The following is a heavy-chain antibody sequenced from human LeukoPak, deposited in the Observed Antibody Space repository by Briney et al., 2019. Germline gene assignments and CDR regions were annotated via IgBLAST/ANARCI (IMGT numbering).Heavy chain of an antibody. Sequence: ASVKVSCKASGYTFTSYGISWVRQAPGQGLEWMGWISAYNGNTNYAQKLQGRVTMTTDTSTSTAYMEPRSLRSDDTAVYYCARAYYGPGSGGMDVWGQGTTVTVSS. CDR2: ISAYNGNT. J-gene: IGHJ6*02. D-gene: IGHD4-17*01. V-gene: IGHV1-18*01. CDR1: GYTFTSYG. CDR3: ARAYYGPGSGGMDV.